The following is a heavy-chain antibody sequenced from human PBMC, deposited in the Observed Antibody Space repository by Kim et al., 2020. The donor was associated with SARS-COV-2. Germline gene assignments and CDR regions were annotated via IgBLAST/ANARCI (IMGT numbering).Heavy chain of an antibody. D-gene: IGHD1-1*01. CDR3: ARGTVNWNDGYYFDY. J-gene: IGHJ4*02. Sequence: QKCQGRVTITRDTSASTAYMELSSLRSEDTAVYYCARGTVNWNDGYYFDYWGQGTLVTVSS. V-gene: IGHV1-3*01.